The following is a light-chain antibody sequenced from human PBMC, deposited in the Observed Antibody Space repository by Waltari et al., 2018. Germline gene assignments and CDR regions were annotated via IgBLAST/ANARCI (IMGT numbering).Light chain of an antibody. V-gene: IGKV3-20*01. CDR3: QQYENSPPEIT. CDR2: DSS. CDR1: QNITNNY. J-gene: IGKJ3*01. Sequence: EVILTQSPDTLSLSPGARATLSCRTSQNITNNYLAWYQQKPGLAPRLLIYDSSSRATGVPDRFSGSGSGTDFTLTIGRLEPEDYAVYYCQQYENSPPEITFGPGTKVDIK.